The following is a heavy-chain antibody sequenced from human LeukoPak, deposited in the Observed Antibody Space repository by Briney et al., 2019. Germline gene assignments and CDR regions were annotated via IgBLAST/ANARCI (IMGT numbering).Heavy chain of an antibody. Sequence: GGSLRLSCAASGFIFSSYWMYWVRHAPGKGLLSVSRINTDGTTTMYADSVKGRFTISRGNAKNTLYLQMNSLRAEDTAVYYCARHLSGTGPDYWGQGTLVTVSS. D-gene: IGHD1-14*01. CDR3: ARHLSGTGPDY. CDR1: GFIFSSYW. CDR2: INTDGTTT. V-gene: IGHV3-74*03. J-gene: IGHJ4*02.